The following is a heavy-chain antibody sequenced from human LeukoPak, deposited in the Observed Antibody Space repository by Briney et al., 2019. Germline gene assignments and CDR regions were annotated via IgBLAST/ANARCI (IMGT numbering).Heavy chain of an antibody. CDR1: GYRFIDYW. CDR3: ARRGWYNYNYYGMDV. Sequence: GESLKISCKGFGYRFIDYWIGWVRQMPGKGLEWMGIVYPGDSDTRYSPSFQGQVTISVDKSISAAYLQWSRLKASDTAIYYCARRGWYNYNYYGMDVWGKGTTVTVSS. J-gene: IGHJ6*04. D-gene: IGHD1-1*01. CDR2: VYPGDSDT. V-gene: IGHV5-51*01.